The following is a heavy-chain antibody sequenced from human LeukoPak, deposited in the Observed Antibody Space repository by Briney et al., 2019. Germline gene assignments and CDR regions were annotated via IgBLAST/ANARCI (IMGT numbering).Heavy chain of an antibody. J-gene: IGHJ4*02. V-gene: IGHV3-30*03. CDR3: ARRNVKFSDYGRLDY. CDR1: GFTFSTYN. CDR2: ISADGSTA. Sequence: PVGSLRLSCAASGFTFSTYNMNWVRQAPGQGLEWVAVISADGSTAYYSDSVKGRFTISRDNAKNTLHQQMNTLKGDDTAVYYCARRNVKFSDYGRLDYWGQGTLVSVSS. D-gene: IGHD4-17*01.